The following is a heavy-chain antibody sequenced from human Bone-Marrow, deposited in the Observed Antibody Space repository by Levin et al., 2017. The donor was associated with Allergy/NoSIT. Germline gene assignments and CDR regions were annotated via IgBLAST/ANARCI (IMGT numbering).Heavy chain of an antibody. CDR3: ARGGDYYGSGSDHLDY. CDR2: IYYSGST. D-gene: IGHD3-10*01. J-gene: IGHJ4*02. CDR1: GGSISSSGHY. V-gene: IGHV4-31*03. Sequence: SQTLSLTCTVSGGSISSSGHYWSWIRQHPGTGLECIGYIYYSGSTYYNPSLKSRATISLDTSKSQFSLELTSVTAADTAVYYCARGGDYYGSGSDHLDYWGQGTLVTVSS.